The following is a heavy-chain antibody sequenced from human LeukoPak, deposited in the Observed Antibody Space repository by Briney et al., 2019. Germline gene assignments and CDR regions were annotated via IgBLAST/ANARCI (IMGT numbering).Heavy chain of an antibody. V-gene: IGHV1-18*01. CDR1: GYTFTSYG. J-gene: IGHJ4*02. CDR2: ISAYNGNT. D-gene: IGHD3-22*01. Sequence: GASVKVSCKASGYTFTSYGISWVRQAPGQGLEWMGWISAYNGNTNYAQKLQGRVTMTTGTSTSTAYMELRSLRSDDTAVYYCARAGGRDYYDSSGFSPRWGQGTLVTVSS. CDR3: ARAGGRDYYDSSGFSPR.